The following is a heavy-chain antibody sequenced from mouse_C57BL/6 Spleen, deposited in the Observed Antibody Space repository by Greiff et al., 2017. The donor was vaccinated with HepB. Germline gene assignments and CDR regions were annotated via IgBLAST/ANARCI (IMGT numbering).Heavy chain of an antibody. CDR1: GFSLSTSGMG. CDR2: IYWDDDK. J-gene: IGHJ1*03. CDR3: ASFTTVGWYFDV. D-gene: IGHD1-1*01. V-gene: IGHV8-12*01. Sequence: QVTLKESGPGILQSSQTLSLTCSFSGFSLSTSGMGVSWIRQPSGKGLEWLAHIYWDDDKRYNPSPKSRLTIPKDTSRNQVFLKITSVDTADTATYYCASFTTVGWYFDVWGTGTTVTVSS.